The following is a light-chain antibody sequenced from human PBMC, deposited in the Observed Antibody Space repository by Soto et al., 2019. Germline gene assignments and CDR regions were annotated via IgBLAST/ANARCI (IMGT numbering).Light chain of an antibody. V-gene: IGKV3-15*01. CDR3: QQYNNWPMT. Sequence: EIEMTQSPATLSVSPGERATLSCRASQSVSSNLAWYRQKRGQAPRLLIYGASTRATGISARFSGSGSGTEFTLTISSLQSEDFAVYYCQQYNNWPMTFGQGTKVEIK. CDR2: GAS. J-gene: IGKJ1*01. CDR1: QSVSSN.